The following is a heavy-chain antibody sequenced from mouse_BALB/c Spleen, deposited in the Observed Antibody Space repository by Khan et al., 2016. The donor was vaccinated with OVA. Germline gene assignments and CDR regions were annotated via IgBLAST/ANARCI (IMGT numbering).Heavy chain of an antibody. V-gene: IGHV3-2*02. J-gene: IGHJ2*01. D-gene: IGHD1-1*01. CDR1: GYSITSDYA. Sequence: EVQLQESGPGLVKPSQSLSLSCTVTGYSITSDYAWNWIRQFPGNKLEWMGFISYSGNTKYNPSLKSRISITRDTSKNQFFLQLNSGTTEDTATYYWARVYGGDFDYWGQGTTLTVSS. CDR2: ISYSGNT. CDR3: ARVYGGDFDY.